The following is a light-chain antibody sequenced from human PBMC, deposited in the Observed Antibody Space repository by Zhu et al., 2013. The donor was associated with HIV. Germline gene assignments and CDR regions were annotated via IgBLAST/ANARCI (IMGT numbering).Light chain of an antibody. J-gene: IGKJ1*01. CDR2: TAS. V-gene: IGKV1-39*01. CDR3: QQSYSTPPT. CDR1: RSITDF. Sequence: DIQMTQSPSSLSASVGDTVTITCRASRSITDFLNWYQQKPERAPKLLIYTASNLHSGVPSRFSGSGSGTDFTLMITDLRPEDFATYYCQQSYSTPPTFGQGTKVEIK.